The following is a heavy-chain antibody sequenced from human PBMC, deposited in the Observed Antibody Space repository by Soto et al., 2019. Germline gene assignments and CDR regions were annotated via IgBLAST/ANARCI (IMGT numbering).Heavy chain of an antibody. CDR1: GFTFSGYA. CDR2: ISGSAAST. D-gene: IGHD3-9*01. Sequence: EVQLLGSGGGLVQPGGSLRLSCAASGFTFSGYAMSWVRQAPGKGLEWVSGISGSAASTNYAESVKGRFTISRDNSKRTLYLQMNSLRAEDTAVYYCAKDVHYDILTGIEYFHHWAQGTLVTVSS. J-gene: IGHJ1*01. CDR3: AKDVHYDILTGIEYFHH. V-gene: IGHV3-23*01.